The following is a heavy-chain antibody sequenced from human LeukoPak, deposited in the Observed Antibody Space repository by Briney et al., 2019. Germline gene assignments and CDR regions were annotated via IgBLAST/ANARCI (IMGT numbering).Heavy chain of an antibody. J-gene: IGHJ3*02. CDR2: IKQDGSEK. V-gene: IGHV3-7*04. Sequence: GGSLRLSCVASGFTFSSYWMGWVRQVPGKGLEWVAHIKQDGSEKYYVDSVEGRFTVSRDNAKNSLYLQMNSLRAEDTAVYYCARGWQQLSIWGQGTMVTVSS. CDR1: GFTFSSYW. D-gene: IGHD6-13*01. CDR3: ARGWQQLSI.